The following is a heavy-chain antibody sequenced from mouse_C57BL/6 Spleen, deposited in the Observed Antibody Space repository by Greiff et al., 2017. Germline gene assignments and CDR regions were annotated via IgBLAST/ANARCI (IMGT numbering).Heavy chain of an antibody. Sequence: VQLQQSGAELVRPGASVTLSCKASGYTFTDYEMHWVKQTPVHGLEWIGAIDPETGGTAYNQKFKGKAILTADKSSSTAYMELRSLTSEDSAVYYCTREDYYGSRRDWYFDVWGTGTTVTVSS. CDR2: IDPETGGT. J-gene: IGHJ1*03. V-gene: IGHV1-15*01. CDR3: TREDYYGSRRDWYFDV. CDR1: GYTFTDYE. D-gene: IGHD1-1*01.